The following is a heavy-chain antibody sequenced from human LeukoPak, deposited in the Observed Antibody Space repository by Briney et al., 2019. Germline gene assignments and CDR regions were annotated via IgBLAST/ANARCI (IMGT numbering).Heavy chain of an antibody. D-gene: IGHD1-26*01. CDR3: ATEKDLLLDS. Sequence: GASVTVSCKVSGYSLSELSTHWVRQAPGQGLEWMGGFDPGDDETIYAQKFQGRVTMTEDPSTDTAYLELSSLRSEDTAVYFCATEKDLLLDSWGQGTPVTVSS. J-gene: IGHJ5*01. V-gene: IGHV1-24*01. CDR1: GYSLSELS. CDR2: FDPGDDET.